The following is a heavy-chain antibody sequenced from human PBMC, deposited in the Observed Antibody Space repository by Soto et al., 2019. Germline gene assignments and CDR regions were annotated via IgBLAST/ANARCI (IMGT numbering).Heavy chain of an antibody. CDR3: ARRASSGWDDAFDI. CDR1: WYRIISYW. Sequence: PWESLRVRWNGSWYRIISYWSGRVLQMPGKGLEWMGIIYPGDSDTRYSPSFQGQVTISADKSISTAYLQWSSLKASDTAMYYCARRASSGWDDAFDIWGQGTMVTVSS. D-gene: IGHD6-19*01. V-gene: IGHV5-51*01. J-gene: IGHJ3*02. CDR2: IYPGDSDT.